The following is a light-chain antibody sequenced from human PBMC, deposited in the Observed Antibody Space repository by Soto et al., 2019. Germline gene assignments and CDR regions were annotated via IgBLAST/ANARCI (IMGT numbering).Light chain of an antibody. J-gene: IGKJ4*01. Sequence: DIQLAQSPSFLSASVGDRVTITCRASQGISSHLAWYPQKPGKAPKLLIYAASTLQSGVQSRFNGSSSGTDFTLPVSSLQPDDVATYYCQQHNSYPLTFGGGTKVEIK. CDR2: AAS. CDR3: QQHNSYPLT. V-gene: IGKV1-9*01. CDR1: QGISSH.